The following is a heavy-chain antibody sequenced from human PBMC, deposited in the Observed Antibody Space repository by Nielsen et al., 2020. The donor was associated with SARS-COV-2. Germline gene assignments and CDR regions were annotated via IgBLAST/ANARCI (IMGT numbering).Heavy chain of an antibody. Sequence: GESLKISCAASGFTVSSNYMCWVRQAPGKGLEWVSVLYSDGSTYYADSVKGRFTISRDNSKNTLYLQMNSLRAEDTAVYYCAKGAVVTAIPIDYWGQGTLVTVSS. V-gene: IGHV3-53*05. D-gene: IGHD2-21*02. CDR3: AKGAVVTAIPIDY. CDR1: GFTVSSNY. J-gene: IGHJ4*02. CDR2: LYSDGST.